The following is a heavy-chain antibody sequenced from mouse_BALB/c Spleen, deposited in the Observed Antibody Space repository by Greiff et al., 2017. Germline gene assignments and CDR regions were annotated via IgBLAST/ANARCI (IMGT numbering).Heavy chain of an antibody. CDR2: IWTGGGT. J-gene: IGHJ4*01. V-gene: IGHV2-9-2*01. CDR1: GFSLTSYD. Sequence: QVQLKESGPGLVAPSQSLSITCTVSGFSLTSYDISWIRQPPGKGLEWLGVIWTGGGTNYNSAFMSRLSISKDNSKSQVFLKMNSLQTDDTAIYYCVREGGGYYAMDYWGQGTSVTVSS. CDR3: VREGGGYYAMDY.